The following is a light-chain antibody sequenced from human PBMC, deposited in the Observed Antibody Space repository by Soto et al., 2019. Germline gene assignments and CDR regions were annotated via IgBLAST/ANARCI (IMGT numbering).Light chain of an antibody. Sequence: QSALTQPPSVCGSPGQSISVSVTGGRSDVGGYNAVSWYQQHPGKAPKLIIFEVTNRPSGVSDRFSGSKSGNTASLTISRLQAEDEADYYCNSSRSSHLYVFGPGTKVTVL. V-gene: IGLV2-14*01. CDR3: NSSRSSHLYV. CDR1: RSDVGGYNA. J-gene: IGLJ1*01. CDR2: EVT.